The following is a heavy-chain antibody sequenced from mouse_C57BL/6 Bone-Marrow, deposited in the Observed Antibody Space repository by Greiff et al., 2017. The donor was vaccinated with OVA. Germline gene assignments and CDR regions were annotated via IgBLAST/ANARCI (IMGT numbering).Heavy chain of an antibody. CDR3: DRNDPSDY. J-gene: IGHJ2*01. CDR2: IWSGGST. V-gene: IGHV2-2*01. CDR1: GFSLTSYG. Sequence: QVQLQQSGPGLVQPSQSLSLTCTVSGFSLTSYGVHWVRQSPGKGLEWLGVIWSGGSTDYNAAFISRLSISKDNSKSQVFSKMNSLQADDTAIYYCDRNDPSDYWGQGTTLTVSA.